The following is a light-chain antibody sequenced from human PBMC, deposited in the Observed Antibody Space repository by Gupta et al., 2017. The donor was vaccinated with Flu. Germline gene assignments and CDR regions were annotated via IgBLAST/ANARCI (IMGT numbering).Light chain of an antibody. V-gene: IGLV3-21*02. CDR3: QVWDSSSDHPGV. J-gene: IGLJ3*02. Sequence: GNNMGSKSVHWYQQKPGQAPVLVVYDDSDRPSGIPERFSGSNSGNTATLTISRVEAGDEADYYCQVWDSSSDHPGVFGGGTKLTVL. CDR1: NMGSKS. CDR2: DDS.